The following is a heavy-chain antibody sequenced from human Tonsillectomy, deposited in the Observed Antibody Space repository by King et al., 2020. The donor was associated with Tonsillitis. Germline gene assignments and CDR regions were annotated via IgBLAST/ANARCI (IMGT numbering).Heavy chain of an antibody. CDR2: IYRTGST. J-gene: IGHJ5*02. D-gene: IGHD4-17*01. V-gene: IGHV4-30-2*01. CDR3: ARGGATVTTLDWFDP. CDR1: GGSISSGAYS. Sequence: QLQESGSGLVKPSQTLSLTCAVSGGSISSGAYSWRWIRQPPGKGLEWIGYIYRTGSTYYNPSLKSRVTISLDRSKNQFSLNLTSVTAADTAVYYCARGGATVTTLDWFDPWRQGPLVPVSS.